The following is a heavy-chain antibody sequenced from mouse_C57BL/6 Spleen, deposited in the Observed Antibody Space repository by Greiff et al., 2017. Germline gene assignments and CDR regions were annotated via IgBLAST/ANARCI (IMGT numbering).Heavy chain of an antibody. V-gene: IGHV1-63*01. D-gene: IGHD1-1*01. J-gene: IGHJ3*01. CDR2: IYPGGGYT. CDR3: ARAGDGDSYYGSSPAWFAY. Sequence: QVQLQQSGAELVRPGTSVKMSCKASGYTFTNYWIGWAKQRPGHGLEWIGDIYPGGGYTNYNEKFKGKATLTADKSSSTAYMQFSSLTSEDSAIYYCARAGDGDSYYGSSPAWFAYWGQGTLVTVSA. CDR1: GYTFTNYW.